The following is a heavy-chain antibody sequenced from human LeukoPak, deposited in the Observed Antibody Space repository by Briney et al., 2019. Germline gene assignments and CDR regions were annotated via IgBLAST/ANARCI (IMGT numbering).Heavy chain of an antibody. CDR1: VGSFSGYY. CDR2: ITHSGST. J-gene: IGHJ6*03. D-gene: IGHD2-2*01. CDR3: VRGTIPSGYMDV. Sequence: SETLSLTCAVSVGSFSGYYWGWVRQPPGKGLEWIGEITHSGSTNYNPSLKSRLTVSVDTSKNQFSLKLTSVTAADTAVYYCVRGTIPSGYMDVWDKGTTVTVSS. V-gene: IGHV4-34*01.